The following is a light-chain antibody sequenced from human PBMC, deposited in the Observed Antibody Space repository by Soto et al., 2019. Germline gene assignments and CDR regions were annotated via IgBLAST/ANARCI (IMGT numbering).Light chain of an antibody. Sequence: EIVMTQSPATLSVSPGEKASLSCRASQTISSKLAWYQQRPGQAPRLLIHGASTRATGIPARFSGSGSGTEFTLTISSLQSEDVGVYYCQQYSDWPPLTFRGGTKVEIK. CDR3: QQYSDWPPLT. CDR1: QTISSK. V-gene: IGKV3-15*01. J-gene: IGKJ4*01. CDR2: GAS.